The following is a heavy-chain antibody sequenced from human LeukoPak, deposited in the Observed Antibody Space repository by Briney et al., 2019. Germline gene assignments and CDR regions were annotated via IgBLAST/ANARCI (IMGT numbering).Heavy chain of an antibody. CDR2: IYIDGTT. CDR1: GFTFSNYA. J-gene: IGHJ4*02. Sequence: PGGSLRLSCAASGFTFSNYALSWVRQAPGKGLEWISVIYIDGTTYYADSVKGRFTISRDQANNTLYLQMNTLRDEDTAVYYCARGPRYSFYWGQGTLVSVSS. D-gene: IGHD6-13*01. CDR3: ARGPRYSFY. V-gene: IGHV3-23*03.